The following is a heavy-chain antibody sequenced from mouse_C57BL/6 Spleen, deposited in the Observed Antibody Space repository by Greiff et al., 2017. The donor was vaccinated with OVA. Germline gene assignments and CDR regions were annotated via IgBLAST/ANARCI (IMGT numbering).Heavy chain of an antibody. CDR2: INPNNGGT. CDR3: ARWDGSSYYYYAMDY. V-gene: IGHV1-22*01. D-gene: IGHD1-1*01. J-gene: IGHJ4*01. CDR1: GYTFTDYN. Sequence: EVQVVESGPELVKPGASVKMSCKASGYTFTDYNMHWVKQSHGKSLEWIGYINPNNGGTSYNQKFKGKATLTVNKSSSTAYMELRSLTSEDSAVYYCARWDGSSYYYYAMDYWGQGTSVTVSS.